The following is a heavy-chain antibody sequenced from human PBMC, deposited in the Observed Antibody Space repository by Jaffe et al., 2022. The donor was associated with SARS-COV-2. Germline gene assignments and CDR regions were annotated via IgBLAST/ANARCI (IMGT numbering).Heavy chain of an antibody. J-gene: IGHJ4*02. V-gene: IGHV1-3*01. CDR1: GYTFTSYA. CDR2: INAGKGNT. D-gene: IGHD3-9*01. CDR3: VRDLPFTGYFRPGDDY. Sequence: QVQLVQSGAEVKKPGASVKVSCKASGYTFTSYAMHWVRQAPGQRLEWMGWINAGKGNTKYSQKFQGRVTITRDTSANTAYMELSSLRSEDTAVYYCVRDLPFTGYFRPGDDYWGQGTLVTVSS.